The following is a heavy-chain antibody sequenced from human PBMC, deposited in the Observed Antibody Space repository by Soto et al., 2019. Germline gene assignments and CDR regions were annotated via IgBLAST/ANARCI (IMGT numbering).Heavy chain of an antibody. V-gene: IGHV3-15*01. Sequence: GGSLRLSCAASGFTFSNAWMSWVRQAPGKGLEWVGRIKSKTDGGTTDYAAPVKGRFTISRDDSKNTLYLQMNSLKTEDTAVYYCTTDPSLNYYMDVWGKGTTVTVSS. CDR1: GFTFSNAW. CDR3: TTDPSLNYYMDV. CDR2: IKSKTDGGTT. J-gene: IGHJ6*03.